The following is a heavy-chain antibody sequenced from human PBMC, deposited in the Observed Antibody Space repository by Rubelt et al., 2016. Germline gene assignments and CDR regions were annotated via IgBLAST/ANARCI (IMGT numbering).Heavy chain of an antibody. Sequence: QVQLQQWGAGLLKPSETLSLTCAVYGGSFSGYYWSWIRQPPGKGLEWIGEINHSGYTNYNPSLKSQVTISVDTTRTQFYLRLGSVTAADTAVYYCARVGYSSSWHVVGWFDPWGQGTLVTVSS. CDR1: GGSFSGYY. J-gene: IGHJ5*02. CDR2: INHSGYT. V-gene: IGHV4-34*01. D-gene: IGHD6-13*01. CDR3: ARVGYSSSWHVVGWFDP.